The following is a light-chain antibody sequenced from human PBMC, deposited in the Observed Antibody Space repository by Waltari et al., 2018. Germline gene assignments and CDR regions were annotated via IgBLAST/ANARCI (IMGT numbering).Light chain of an antibody. CDR3: QRYSTYPPT. J-gene: IGKJ4*01. Sequence: DIQMTQSPSTLSASVGDRITITCRASQSINTWLAWYQQKPGKAPKLLISKASSLESEVPSRFSGSGFGTEFTLTISSLQPDDSATFYCQRYSTYPPTFGGGTKVKIK. V-gene: IGKV1-5*03. CDR2: KAS. CDR1: QSINTW.